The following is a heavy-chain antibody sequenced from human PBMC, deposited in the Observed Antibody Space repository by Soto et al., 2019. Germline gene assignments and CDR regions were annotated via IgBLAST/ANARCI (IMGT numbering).Heavy chain of an antibody. CDR2: IYYSGST. CDR3: ARGHTRYSSSWYGGSLGRYYFDY. J-gene: IGHJ4*02. V-gene: IGHV4-39*01. D-gene: IGHD6-13*01. CDR1: GGSISSSSYY. Sequence: SETLSLTCTVSGGSISSSSYYWGWIRQPPGKGLEWIGSIYYSGSTYYNPSLKSRVTISVDTSKNQFSLKLGSVTAADTAVYYCARGHTRYSSSWYGGSLGRYYFDYWGQGTLVTVSS.